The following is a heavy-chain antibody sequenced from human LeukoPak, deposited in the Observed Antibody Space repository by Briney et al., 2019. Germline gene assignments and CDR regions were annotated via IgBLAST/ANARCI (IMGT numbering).Heavy chain of an antibody. CDR2: MNPNSGNT. D-gene: IGHD2-15*01. J-gene: IGHJ6*02. CDR1: GYTFTSYD. V-gene: IGHV1-8*01. CDR3: ARVGCSGGSCQNYYYYYGMDV. Sequence: ASVKVSCKASGYTFTSYDINWVRQATGQGLEWMGWMNPNSGNTGYAQKFQGRVTMTRNTSISTAYMELSSLRSEDTAVYYCARVGCSGGSCQNYYYYYGMDVWGPGTTVTVSS.